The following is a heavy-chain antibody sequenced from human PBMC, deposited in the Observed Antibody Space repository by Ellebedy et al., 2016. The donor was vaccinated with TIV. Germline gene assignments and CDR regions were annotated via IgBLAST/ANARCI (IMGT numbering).Heavy chain of an antibody. J-gene: IGHJ4*02. Sequence: MPGGSLRLSCTVPGGSVSSANYYWTWFRQPPGKGLEWIGYIYSSGRTDYKHALKSRLAISVDTSRNQISLKLSSVTAEDTAVYYCSAAYGRVPPPYWGQGTLVTVSS. CDR1: GGSVSSANYY. CDR2: IYSSGRT. CDR3: SAAYGRVPPPY. V-gene: IGHV4-61*01. D-gene: IGHD4-17*01.